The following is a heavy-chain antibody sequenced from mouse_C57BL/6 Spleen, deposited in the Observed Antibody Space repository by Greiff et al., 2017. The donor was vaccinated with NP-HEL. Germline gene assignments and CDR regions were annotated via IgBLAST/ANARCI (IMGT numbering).Heavy chain of an antibody. D-gene: IGHD2-1*01. CDR1: GYSITSDY. CDR2: ISYSGST. J-gene: IGHJ1*03. V-gene: IGHV3-8*01. CDR3: ARGNYRSYWYFDV. Sequence: DVQLVESGPGLAKPSQTLSLTCSVTGYSITSDYWNWIRKFPGNKLEYMGYISYSGSTYYNPSLKSRISITRDTSKNQYYLQLNSVTTEDTATYYCARGNYRSYWYFDVGGTGTTVTVAS.